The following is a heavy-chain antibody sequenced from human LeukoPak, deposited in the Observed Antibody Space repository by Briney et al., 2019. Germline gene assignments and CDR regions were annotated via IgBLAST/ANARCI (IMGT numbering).Heavy chain of an antibody. CDR1: GFTFRNYW. Sequence: GGSLRLSCAASGFTFRNYWMSWVRQAPGKGLEWVANIKQDGSEKYYVDSVKGRFTISRDNAKNSLYLQMNSLRAEDTAVYYCARGSSGWYGIDYWGQGALVNVSS. V-gene: IGHV3-7*01. D-gene: IGHD6-19*01. CDR2: IKQDGSEK. J-gene: IGHJ4*02. CDR3: ARGSSGWYGIDY.